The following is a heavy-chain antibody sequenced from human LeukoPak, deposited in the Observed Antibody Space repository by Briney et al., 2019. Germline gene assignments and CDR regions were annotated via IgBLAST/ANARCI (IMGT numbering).Heavy chain of an antibody. D-gene: IGHD2-15*01. CDR1: GFTFSSYA. V-gene: IGHV3-23*01. CDR2: ISGSGGST. Sequence: PGGSLRLSCAASGFTFSSYAMSWVRQAPGKGLEWVSAISGSGGSTYYADSVKGRFTISGDNSKNTLYLQMNSLRAEDTAVYYCAKYCSGGSCYGILDYWGQGTLVTVSS. J-gene: IGHJ4*02. CDR3: AKYCSGGSCYGILDY.